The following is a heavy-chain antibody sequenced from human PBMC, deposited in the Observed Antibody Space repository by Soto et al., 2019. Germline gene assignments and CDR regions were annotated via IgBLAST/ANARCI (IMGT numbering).Heavy chain of an antibody. CDR2: LYHSGST. Sequence: QLQLQESGSGLVKPSQTLSLTCGVSGGSITSGGYSWSWIRQPPGKGLEWIGCLYHSGSTYYKPSVKSRVTISLDRSKNQFSLKLSSVTAADTAVYYCACRVGEASGIDYFGQGTLVTVSS. J-gene: IGHJ4*02. CDR1: GGSITSGGYS. CDR3: ACRVGEASGIDY. V-gene: IGHV4-30-2*01. D-gene: IGHD3-10*01.